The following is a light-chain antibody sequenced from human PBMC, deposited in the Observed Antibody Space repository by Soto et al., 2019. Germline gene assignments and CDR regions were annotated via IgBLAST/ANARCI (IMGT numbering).Light chain of an antibody. CDR3: QQYDRFPYT. J-gene: IGKJ2*01. Sequence: DIQMTQSPSSVSASVGDRVTITCRASQGINSWLAWYQQKPGQAPKLLIHKASTLESGVPSRFSGSGSGTEFTLTISSLQPDDFATFYCQQYDRFPYTFGQGTKLEIK. CDR2: KAS. V-gene: IGKV1-5*03. CDR1: QGINSW.